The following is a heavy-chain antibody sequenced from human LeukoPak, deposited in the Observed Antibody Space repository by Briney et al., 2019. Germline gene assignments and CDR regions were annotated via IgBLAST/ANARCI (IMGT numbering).Heavy chain of an antibody. Sequence: GGSLRLSCVASRFTFSSYGMHWVRQAPGRGLEWVAVISYDGSNKYYADSVKGRFTISRDNSKNTLYLQMDSLRAEDSAVYYCARVRSGTWNGYEYWGQGTLVTVSS. CDR3: ARVRSGTWNGYEY. CDR1: RFTFSSYG. CDR2: ISYDGSNK. J-gene: IGHJ4*02. D-gene: IGHD3-3*01. V-gene: IGHV3-30*03.